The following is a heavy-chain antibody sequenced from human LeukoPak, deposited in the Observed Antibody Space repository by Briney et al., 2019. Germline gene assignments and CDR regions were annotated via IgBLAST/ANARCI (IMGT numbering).Heavy chain of an antibody. V-gene: IGHV3-21*01. D-gene: IGHD3-10*01. CDR3: ARVGDGDSFDY. Sequence: PGGSLRLSCAASGFTFSSYSMNWVRQAPGKGLECVSSISSSSSYIHYADSVKGRFTISRDNAKNSLYLQMSSLRAEDTALYYCARVGDGDSFDYWGQGTLVTVSS. CDR1: GFTFSSYS. J-gene: IGHJ4*02. CDR2: ISSSSSYI.